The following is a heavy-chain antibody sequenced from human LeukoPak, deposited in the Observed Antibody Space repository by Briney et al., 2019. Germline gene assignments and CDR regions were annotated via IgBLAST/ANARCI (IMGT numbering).Heavy chain of an antibody. V-gene: IGHV4-34*01. D-gene: IGHD4-17*01. J-gene: IGHJ4*02. CDR3: ARWGTVTTGDY. CDR1: GGSFSGYY. Sequence: SETLSLTCAVYGGSFSGYYWSWIRQPPGKGLEWIGEINHSGSTNYNPSLKSRVTISVDTSKNQFSLKLSSVTAADTAVYYCARWGTVTTGDYWGQGTLVTVSS. CDR2: INHSGST.